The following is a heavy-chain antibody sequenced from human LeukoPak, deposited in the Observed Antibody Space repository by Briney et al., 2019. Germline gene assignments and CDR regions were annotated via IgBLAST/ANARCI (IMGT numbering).Heavy chain of an antibody. CDR1: GFTFSSYG. V-gene: IGHV3-30*02. J-gene: IGHJ4*02. CDR3: AKPCSSTSCYHFDY. Sequence: GGSLRLSCAASGFTFSSYGMHWVRQAPGKGLEWVAFIRYDGSNKYYADSVKGRFTISGDNSKNTLYLQMNSLRAEDTAVYYCAKPCSSTSCYHFDYWGQGTLVTVSS. CDR2: IRYDGSNK. D-gene: IGHD2-2*01.